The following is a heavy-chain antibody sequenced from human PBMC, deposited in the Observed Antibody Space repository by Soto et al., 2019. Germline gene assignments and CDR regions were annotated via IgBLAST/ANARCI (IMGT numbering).Heavy chain of an antibody. Sequence: SETLSLTCTVSGGSISSSSYYRGWIRQPPGKGLEWIGSIYYSGSTYYNPSLKSRVTISVDTSKNQFSLKLSSVTAADTAVYYCASLMTTVTSYYYYHYMDVWGKGTTVTVSS. CDR2: IYYSGST. CDR1: GGSISSSSYY. V-gene: IGHV4-39*01. CDR3: ASLMTTVTSYYYYHYMDV. D-gene: IGHD4-4*01. J-gene: IGHJ6*03.